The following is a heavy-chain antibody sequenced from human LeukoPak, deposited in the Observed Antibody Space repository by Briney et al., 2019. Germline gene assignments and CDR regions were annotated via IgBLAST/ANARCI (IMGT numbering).Heavy chain of an antibody. CDR3: ARGSVYGYPFDY. V-gene: IGHV4-61*02. Sequence: SQTLSLTCTVSGGSISSGSYYWSWVRQPAGKGLEWIGRIYTSGSTNYNPSLKSLVTISVDTSKNQFSLKLSSVTAADTAVYYCARGSVYGYPFDYWGQGTLVTVSS. J-gene: IGHJ4*02. CDR1: GGSISSGSYY. CDR2: IYTSGST. D-gene: IGHD5-18*01.